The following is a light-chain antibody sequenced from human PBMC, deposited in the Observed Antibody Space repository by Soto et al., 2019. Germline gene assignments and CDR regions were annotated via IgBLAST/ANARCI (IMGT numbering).Light chain of an antibody. Sequence: QSVLTQPASVSGLPGQSITISCTGTSSDVGGYDYVSWYQQHPGKAPKLMIYDVSSRPSGVSNRFSGSKSGNTASLTISGLQPEDEADYYCSSYTGTSTKLFGGGTQLTVL. CDR3: SSYTGTSTKL. V-gene: IGLV2-14*03. CDR1: SSDVGGYDY. J-gene: IGLJ2*01. CDR2: DVS.